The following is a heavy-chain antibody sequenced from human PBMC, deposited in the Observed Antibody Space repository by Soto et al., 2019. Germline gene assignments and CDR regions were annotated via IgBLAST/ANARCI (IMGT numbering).Heavy chain of an antibody. V-gene: IGHV4-59*01. CDR3: AREYNWNDNYYHYYMEV. CDR1: GGSISSYY. D-gene: IGHD1-1*01. CDR2: IYYSGST. J-gene: IGHJ6*03. Sequence: SETLSLSCTVSGGSISSYYWSWIRQPPGKGLEWIGYIYYSGSTNYNPSLKSRVTISVDTSKNQFSLKLSSVTAADTAVYYCAREYNWNDNYYHYYMEVWGKGTTVTVSS.